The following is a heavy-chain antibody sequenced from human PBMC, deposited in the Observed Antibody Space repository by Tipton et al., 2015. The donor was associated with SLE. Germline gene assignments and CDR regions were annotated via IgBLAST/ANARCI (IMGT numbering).Heavy chain of an antibody. CDR2: ISSSSSYI. CDR1: GFTFSSYS. D-gene: IGHD3-10*01. V-gene: IGHV3-21*01. CDR3: ARGYTRGWFGTRAFGA. J-gene: IGHJ3*01. Sequence: SLRLSCAASGFTFSSYSMNWVRQAPGKGLEWVSSISSSSSYIYYADSVKGRFTISRDNAKNSLYLQMNSLRAEDTAVYYCARGYTRGWFGTRAFGAWGQGTFVTVA.